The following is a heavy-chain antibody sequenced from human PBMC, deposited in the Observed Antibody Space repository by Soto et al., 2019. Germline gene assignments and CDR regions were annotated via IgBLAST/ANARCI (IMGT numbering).Heavy chain of an antibody. CDR2: IIPIFGTA. J-gene: IGHJ4*02. V-gene: IGHV1-69*01. CDR3: ARDLVPTSGSTGDY. D-gene: IGHD1-26*01. Sequence: VQLVQSGAEVKKPGSSVKVSCKASGGTFSSYAISWVRQAPGQGLEWIGGIIPIFGTANYAQKFQGRVTITADESTSTAYMELSSLRSEDTAVYYCARDLVPTSGSTGDYWGQGTLVIVSS. CDR1: GGTFSSYA.